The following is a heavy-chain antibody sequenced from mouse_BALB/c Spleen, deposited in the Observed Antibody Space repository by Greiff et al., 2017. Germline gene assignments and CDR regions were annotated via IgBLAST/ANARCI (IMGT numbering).Heavy chain of an antibody. J-gene: IGHJ1*01. Sequence: EVMLVESGGGLVKPGGSLKLSCAASGFTFSDYYMYWVRQTPEKRLEWVATISDGGSYTYYPDSVKGRFTISRDNAKNNLYLQMSSLKSEDTAMYCCARDGGGYFDVWGAGTTVTVSS. V-gene: IGHV5-4*02. CDR3: ARDGGGYFDV. CDR1: GFTFSDYY. CDR2: ISDGGSYT.